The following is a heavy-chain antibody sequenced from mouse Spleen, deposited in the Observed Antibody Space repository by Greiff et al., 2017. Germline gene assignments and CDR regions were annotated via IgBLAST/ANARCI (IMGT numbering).Heavy chain of an antibody. J-gene: IGHJ4*01. V-gene: IGHV1-18*01. Sequence: EVQLQQSGPELVKPGASVKIPCKASGYTFTDYNMDWVKQSHGKSLEWIGDINPNNGGTIYNQKFKGKATLTVDKSSSTAYMELRSLTSEDTAVYYCARLDLLWLRRYAMDYWGQGTSVTVSS. CDR3: ARLDLLWLRRYAMDY. D-gene: IGHD2-2*01. CDR2: INPNNGGT. CDR1: GYTFTDYN.